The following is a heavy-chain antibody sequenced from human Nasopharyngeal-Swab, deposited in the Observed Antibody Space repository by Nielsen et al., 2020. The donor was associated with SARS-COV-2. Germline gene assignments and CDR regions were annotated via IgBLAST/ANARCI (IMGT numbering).Heavy chain of an antibody. V-gene: IGHV1-69*06. CDR1: GGTFSSYA. CDR3: ARSRGDSSSWYVYYYGMDV. J-gene: IGHJ6*02. Sequence: SVKISCKASGGTFSSYAISWVRQAPGQGLEWMGGIIPIFGTANYAQKFQGRVTITADKSTSTAYMELSSLRSEDTAVYYCARSRGDSSSWYVYYYGMDVWGQGTTVTVSS. CDR2: IIPIFGTA. D-gene: IGHD6-13*01.